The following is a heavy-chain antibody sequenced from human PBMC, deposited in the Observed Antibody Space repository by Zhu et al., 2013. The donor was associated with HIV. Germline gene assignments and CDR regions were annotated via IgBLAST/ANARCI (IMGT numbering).Heavy chain of an antibody. D-gene: IGHD3-3*01. CDR2: ISGYNGNT. CDR3: ARVGRSTIFGFRDWFDP. Sequence: QVQLVQSGAEVKKPGASVKVSCKASGYTFNTYGISWVRQAPGQGLEWMGWISGYNGNTNYAQNFQGRVTMTTDTSTSTAYVEVRGLRSDDTAVYYCARVGRSTIFGFRDWFDPWGQGTLVIVSS. J-gene: IGHJ5*02. V-gene: IGHV1-18*04. CDR1: GYTFNTYG.